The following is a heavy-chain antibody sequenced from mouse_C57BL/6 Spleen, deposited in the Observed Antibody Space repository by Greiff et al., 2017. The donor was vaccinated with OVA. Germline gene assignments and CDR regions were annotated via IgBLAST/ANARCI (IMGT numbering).Heavy chain of an antibody. Sequence: VQRVESGAELVRPGASVKLSCKASGYTFTDYYINWVKQRPGQGLEWIARIYPGSGNTYYNEKFKGKATLTAEKSSSTAYMQLSSLTSEDSAVYFCARYYFDVWGTGTTVTVSS. J-gene: IGHJ1*03. V-gene: IGHV1-76*01. CDR1: GYTFTDYY. CDR2: IYPGSGNT. CDR3: ARYYFDV.